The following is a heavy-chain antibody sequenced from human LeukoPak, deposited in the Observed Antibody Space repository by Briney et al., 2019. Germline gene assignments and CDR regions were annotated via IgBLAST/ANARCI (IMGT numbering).Heavy chain of an antibody. J-gene: IGHJ4*02. CDR3: ARGRAGSYRSYFDY. CDR1: GYSISSGYY. D-gene: IGHD3-10*01. V-gene: IGHV4-38-2*01. Sequence: SETLSLTRAVSGYSISSGYYWGWIRQPPGKGLEWIGSIYHSGSTYCNPSLQSRVTISVDTSKNQFSLNLSSVTAADTAVYYCARGRAGSYRSYFDYWGQGTLVTVSS. CDR2: IYHSGST.